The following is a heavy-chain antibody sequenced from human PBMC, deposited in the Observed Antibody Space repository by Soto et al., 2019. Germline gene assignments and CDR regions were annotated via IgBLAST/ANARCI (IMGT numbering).Heavy chain of an antibody. Sequence: SEPLSLACTFSGGSNSDDYLSWLRQPAGKGLEWIGRIYTNGNTNYNPSLKNRVTMSVNASKNQFSLKVRSVTAADTALYYCERDNVVSKGYGMDVWGQGTTVT. CDR2: IYTNGNT. CDR1: GGSNSDDY. J-gene: IGHJ6*02. D-gene: IGHD2-8*01. V-gene: IGHV4-4*07. CDR3: ERDNVVSKGYGMDV.